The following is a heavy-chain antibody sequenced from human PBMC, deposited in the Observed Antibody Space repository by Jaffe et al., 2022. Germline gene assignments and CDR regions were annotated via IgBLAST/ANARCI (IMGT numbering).Heavy chain of an antibody. V-gene: IGHV3-21*01. J-gene: IGHJ3*02. CDR2: ISSSSSYI. CDR1: GFTFSSYS. CDR3: AREAVAVGNAFDI. Sequence: EVQLVESGGGLVKPGGSLRLSCAASGFTFSSYSMNWVRQAPGKGLEWVSSISSSSSYIYYADSVKGRFTISRDNAKNSLYLQMNSLRAEDTAVYYCAREAVAVGNAFDIWGQGTMVTVSS. D-gene: IGHD6-19*01.